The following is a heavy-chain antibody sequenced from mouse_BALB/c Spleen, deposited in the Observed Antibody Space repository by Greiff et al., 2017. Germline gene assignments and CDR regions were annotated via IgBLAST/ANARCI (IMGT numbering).Heavy chain of an antibody. CDR2: INPSTGYT. J-gene: IGHJ4*01. Sequence: QVQLQQSGAELAKPGASVKMSCKASGYTFTSYWMHWVKQRPGQGLEWIGYINPSTGYTEYNQKFKDKATLTADKSSSTAYMQLSSLTSEDSAVYYCAPGYGFVYYAMDYWGQGTSVTVSS. CDR1: GYTFTSYW. V-gene: IGHV1-7*01. CDR3: APGYGFVYYAMDY. D-gene: IGHD2-2*01.